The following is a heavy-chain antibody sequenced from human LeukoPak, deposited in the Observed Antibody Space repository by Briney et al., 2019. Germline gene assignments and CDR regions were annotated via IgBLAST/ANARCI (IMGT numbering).Heavy chain of an antibody. CDR3: ARLERATGYYYYYYGMDV. J-gene: IGHJ6*02. CDR1: GGSISSYY. Sequence: PSETLSLTCTVSGGSISSYYWSWIRQPPGKGLERIGYIYYSGSTTYNPSLKSRVTISVDTSKNQFSLKLSSVTAADTAVYYCARLERATGYYYYYYGMDVWGQGTTVTVSS. V-gene: IGHV4-59*08. D-gene: IGHD1-26*01. CDR2: IYYSGST.